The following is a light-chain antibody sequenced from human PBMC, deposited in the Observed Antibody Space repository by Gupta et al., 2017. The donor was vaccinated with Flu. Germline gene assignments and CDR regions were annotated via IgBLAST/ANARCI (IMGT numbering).Light chain of an antibody. V-gene: IGKV1-39*01. CDR1: QSISTY. Sequence: PSSLSASVGDRVTITCRASQSISTYLHWYQQKPGKAPKLLIYAASSLQSGVPSRFSGSGSGTDFTLTISSLQPEDFAAYYCQQTYRTHRTFGQGTKVEIQ. CDR3: QQTYRTHRT. J-gene: IGKJ1*01. CDR2: AAS.